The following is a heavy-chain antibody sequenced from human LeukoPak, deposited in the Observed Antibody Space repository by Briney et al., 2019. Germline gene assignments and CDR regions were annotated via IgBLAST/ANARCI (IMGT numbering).Heavy chain of an antibody. CDR1: GFTFSSYE. D-gene: IGHD4-23*01. CDR2: ISSSGSTI. Sequence: PSGGSLRLSCAASGFTFSSYEMHWVRQAPGKGLEWVSYISSSGSTIYYADSVKGRFTISRDNAKNSLYLQMNSLRAEDTAVYYCARDYGGSSPFDYWGQGTLVTVSS. J-gene: IGHJ4*02. V-gene: IGHV3-48*03. CDR3: ARDYGGSSPFDY.